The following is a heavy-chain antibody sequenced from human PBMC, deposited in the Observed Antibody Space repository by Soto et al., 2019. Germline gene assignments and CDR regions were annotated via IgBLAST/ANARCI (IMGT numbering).Heavy chain of an antibody. CDR3: ARDPYGSGSYSAYYYGMDV. CDR1: GGTFSSYA. V-gene: IGHV1-69*01. CDR2: IIPIFGTA. D-gene: IGHD3-10*01. Sequence: QVQLVQSGAEVKKPGSSVKVSCKASGGTFSSYAISWVRQAPGQGLEWMGGIIPIFGTANYGQKFQGRVTITADESTSTAYMELSSLRSEDTAVYYCARDPYGSGSYSAYYYGMDVWGQGTTVTVSS. J-gene: IGHJ6*02.